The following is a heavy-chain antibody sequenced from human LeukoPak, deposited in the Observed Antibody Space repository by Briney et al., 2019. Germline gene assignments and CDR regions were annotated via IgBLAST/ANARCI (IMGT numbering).Heavy chain of an antibody. V-gene: IGHV4-61*02. D-gene: IGHD3-22*01. Sequence: TLSLTCTVSGNSISSGDYYWSWIRQPAGKGLEWIGRIYTSGSTTYNPSLKSRVTISGVTSENQFSLRLSSVTAADTAVYYCARASYSYDISGWVPFDYWGQGTLVTVSS. CDR2: IYTSGST. CDR1: GNSISSGDYY. CDR3: ARASYSYDISGWVPFDY. J-gene: IGHJ4*02.